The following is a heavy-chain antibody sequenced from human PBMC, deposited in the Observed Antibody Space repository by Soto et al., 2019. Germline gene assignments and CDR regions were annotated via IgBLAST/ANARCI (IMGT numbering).Heavy chain of an antibody. CDR2: ISGECGST. Sequence: EVQLLESGGDLVQPGGSLRLTCAASSFTFSNYGMIWVRQAPGKGLEWVSSISGECGSTYYADAVEGRFTISRDNSKNTLYLKMNSLRAEDTAVYYCARLPYVTGTPILIDHWGQGTLVSVSP. J-gene: IGHJ4*02. D-gene: IGHD1-20*01. CDR3: ARLPYVTGTPILIDH. CDR1: SFTFSNYG. V-gene: IGHV3-23*01.